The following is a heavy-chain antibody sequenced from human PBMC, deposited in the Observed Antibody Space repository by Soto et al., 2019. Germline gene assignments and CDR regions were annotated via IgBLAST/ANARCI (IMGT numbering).Heavy chain of an antibody. CDR3: ARLWYCSSTSCYGSDAFDI. Sequence: PGETLKISCKCSGYSFTSYWISWVLQMPVKGLEWMGRIDPSDSYTNYSPSFQGHVTISADKSISTAYLQWSSLKASDTAMYYCARLWYCSSTSCYGSDAFDIWGQGTMVTVS. D-gene: IGHD2-2*01. CDR1: GYSFTSYW. V-gene: IGHV5-10-1*01. CDR2: IDPSDSYT. J-gene: IGHJ3*02.